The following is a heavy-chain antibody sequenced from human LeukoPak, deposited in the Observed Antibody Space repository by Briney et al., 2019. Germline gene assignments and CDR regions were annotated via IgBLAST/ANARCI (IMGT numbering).Heavy chain of an antibody. CDR2: INHSGST. CDR3: ARAQGGELLRIDY. J-gene: IGHJ4*02. Sequence: SETLSLTCAVYGGSFSDYYWSWIRQPPGKGLEWIGEINHSGSTNYNPSLKSRVTISVDTSKNQFSLKLSSVTAADTAVYYCARAQGGELLRIDYWGQGTLVTVSS. D-gene: IGHD1-26*01. CDR1: GGSFSDYY. V-gene: IGHV4-34*01.